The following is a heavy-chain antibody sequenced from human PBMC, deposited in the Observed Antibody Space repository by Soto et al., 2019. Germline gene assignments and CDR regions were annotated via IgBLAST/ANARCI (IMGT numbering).Heavy chain of an antibody. V-gene: IGHV3-30-3*01. CDR1: GFTFSSYA. Sequence: QVQLVESGGGVVQPGRSLRLSCAASGFTFSSYAMHWVRQAPGKGLEWVAVISYDGSNKYYADSVKGRFTISRDNSKNTLYLQMNSLRAEDTAVYYCARDRATRAFDNWGQGTMVTVSS. J-gene: IGHJ3*02. CDR2: ISYDGSNK. CDR3: ARDRATRAFDN.